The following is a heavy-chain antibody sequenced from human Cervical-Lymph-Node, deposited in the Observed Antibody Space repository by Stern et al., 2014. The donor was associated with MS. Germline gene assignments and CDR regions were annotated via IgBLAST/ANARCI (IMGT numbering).Heavy chain of an antibody. CDR1: GFTFSSYS. D-gene: IGHD1-26*01. V-gene: IGHV3-21*01. Sequence: EDQLVESGGGLVKPGGSLRLSCAASGFTFSSYSMNWVRQAPGKGLEWVSSISSSSSYIYYADSVKGRFTISRDNAKNSLFLQMNSLRAEDTAVYYCARDLLNSGHDAFDFWGQGTMVTVSS. CDR3: ARDLLNSGHDAFDF. CDR2: ISSSSSYI. J-gene: IGHJ3*01.